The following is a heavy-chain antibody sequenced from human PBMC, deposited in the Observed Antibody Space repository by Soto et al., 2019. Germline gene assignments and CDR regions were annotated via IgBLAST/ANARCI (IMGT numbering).Heavy chain of an antibody. V-gene: IGHV4-31*03. CDR3: AREGRIAAAGSFDY. CDR2: IYYIGST. D-gene: IGHD6-13*01. CDR1: GGSISSGDYY. Sequence: SATLSITCTVSGGSISSGDYYWSWIRQVPGKGLEWIGYIYYIGSTYYNPSLKSRVSKSVYTSKNQFSLKLISLTPAYTAIYYWAREGRIAAAGSFDYGSRGPRVPFSS. J-gene: IGHJ4*02.